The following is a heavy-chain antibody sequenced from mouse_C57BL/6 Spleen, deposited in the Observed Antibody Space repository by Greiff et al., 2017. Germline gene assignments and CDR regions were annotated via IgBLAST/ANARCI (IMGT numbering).Heavy chain of an antibody. Sequence: VQLKQSGPVLVKPGASVKMSCKASGYTFTDYYMNWVKQSHGKSLEWIGVINPYNGGTSYNQKFKGKATLTVDKSSSTAYMELNSLTSEDSAVYYCARGPYYYGSSYGMDYWGQGTSVTVSS. V-gene: IGHV1-19*01. CDR1: GYTFTDYY. CDR3: ARGPYYYGSSYGMDY. J-gene: IGHJ4*01. D-gene: IGHD1-1*01. CDR2: INPYNGGT.